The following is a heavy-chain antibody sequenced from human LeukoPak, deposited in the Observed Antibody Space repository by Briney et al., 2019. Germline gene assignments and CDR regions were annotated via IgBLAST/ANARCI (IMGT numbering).Heavy chain of an antibody. D-gene: IGHD4-23*01. CDR2: ISSSGSTI. Sequence: GGSLRLSCAASGFTFSDYYVSWIRQAPGKGLEWVSYISSSGSTIYYADSVKGRFTISRDNAKNSLYLQMNSLRAEDTAVYYCARDPDYGGNSGNAFDIWGQGTMVTVSS. CDR3: ARDPDYGGNSGNAFDI. J-gene: IGHJ3*02. V-gene: IGHV3-11*01. CDR1: GFTFSDYY.